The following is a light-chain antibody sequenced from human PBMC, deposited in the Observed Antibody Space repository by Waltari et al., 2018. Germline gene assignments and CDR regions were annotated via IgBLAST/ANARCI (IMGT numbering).Light chain of an antibody. J-gene: IGKJ1*01. Sequence: EIVMTQSPATLSVSPGERATLSCRASQSVSSNLAWYQQKPGQAPRLLIYGASTRATGVPARFSGSGSGTEFTLTISSLQSEDFALYSCQQYNNWPRTFGQGTKVEIK. V-gene: IGKV3-15*01. CDR1: QSVSSN. CDR3: QQYNNWPRT. CDR2: GAS.